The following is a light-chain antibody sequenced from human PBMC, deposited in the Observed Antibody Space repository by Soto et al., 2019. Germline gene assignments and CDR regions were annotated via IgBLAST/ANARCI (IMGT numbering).Light chain of an antibody. Sequence: DIQMTQSPASLSVSLGERATLTCRASQGISSYLAWYQQNAGQTPRLLIYGASNWHSGVPARFSGSGSGTDFTLTISSLQPEDVATYYCQHYNNARVTFGLGTKVEIK. CDR1: QGISSY. J-gene: IGKJ1*01. V-gene: IGKV1-27*01. CDR2: GAS. CDR3: QHYNNARVT.